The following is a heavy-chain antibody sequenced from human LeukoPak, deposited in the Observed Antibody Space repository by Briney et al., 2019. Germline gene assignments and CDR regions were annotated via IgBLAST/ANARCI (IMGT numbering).Heavy chain of an antibody. Sequence: PGGSLRLSCAASGFTVSSNYMSWVRQAPGKGLEWVSVIYSGGSTYYADSVKGRFTISRDNSKNTLYLQMNSLRAEDTAVYYCARGSVTTGPFGMDVWGQGTTATVSS. V-gene: IGHV3-66*01. D-gene: IGHD5-18*01. CDR3: ARGSVTTGPFGMDV. J-gene: IGHJ6*02. CDR2: IYSGGST. CDR1: GFTVSSNY.